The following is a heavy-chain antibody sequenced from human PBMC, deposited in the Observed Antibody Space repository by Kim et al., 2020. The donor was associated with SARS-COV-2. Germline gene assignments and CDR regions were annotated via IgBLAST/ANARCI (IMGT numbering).Heavy chain of an antibody. D-gene: IGHD3-22*01. CDR2: IKSKTDGGTT. V-gene: IGHV3-15*01. J-gene: IGHJ4*01. CDR1: GFTFSNAW. CDR3: TTGGVLYYYDSSGLYHQGALDY. Sequence: GGSLRLSCAASGFTFSNAWMSWVRQAPGKGLEWVGRIKSKTDGGTTDYAAPVKGRFTISRDDSKNTLYLQMNSMKTEDTAVYYCTTGGVLYYYDSSGLYHQGALDYRGHGTLVTVSS.